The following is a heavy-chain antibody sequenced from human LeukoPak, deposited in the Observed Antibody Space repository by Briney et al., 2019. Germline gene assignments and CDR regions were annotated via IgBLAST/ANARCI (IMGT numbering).Heavy chain of an antibody. J-gene: IGHJ4*02. CDR3: ARVVRWTSDYVDY. Sequence: NPSETLSLTCAVYGGSFSGYYWSWIRQPPGKGLEWIGSIYYSGSTYYNPSLKSRVTISVDTSKNQFSLKLSSVTAADTAVYYCARVVRWTSDYVDYWGQGTLVTVSS. D-gene: IGHD4-23*01. V-gene: IGHV4-34*01. CDR2: IYYSGST. CDR1: GGSFSGYY.